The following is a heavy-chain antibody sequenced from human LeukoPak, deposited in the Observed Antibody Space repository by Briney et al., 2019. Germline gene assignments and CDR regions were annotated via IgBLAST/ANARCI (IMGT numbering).Heavy chain of an antibody. D-gene: IGHD3-10*02. J-gene: IGHJ4*02. V-gene: IGHV3-23*01. CDR2: ISGSGGST. Sequence: GGSLRLSCAASGFTFSSYAMSWVRQAPGKGLEWVSAISGSGGSTYYADSVKGWFTISRDNSKNTLYLQMNSLRAEDTAVYYCAKDLSSVLGTFDYWGQGTLVTVSS. CDR1: GFTFSSYA. CDR3: AKDLSSVLGTFDY.